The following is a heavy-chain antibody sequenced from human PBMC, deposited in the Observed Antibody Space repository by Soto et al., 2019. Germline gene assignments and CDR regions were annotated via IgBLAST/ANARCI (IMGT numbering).Heavy chain of an antibody. CDR1: GGSISSSSYY. D-gene: IGHD3-3*01. V-gene: IGHV4-39*01. CDR2: IYYSGST. J-gene: IGHJ3*02. CDR3: ARRYGRTRSTIFGLTAFDI. Sequence: PSETLSLTCTVSGGSISSSSYYWGWIRQPPGKGLEWIGSIYYSGSTYYNPSLKSRVTISVDTSKNQFSLKLSSVTAADTAVYYCARRYGRTRSTIFGLTAFDIWGQGTMVPVSS.